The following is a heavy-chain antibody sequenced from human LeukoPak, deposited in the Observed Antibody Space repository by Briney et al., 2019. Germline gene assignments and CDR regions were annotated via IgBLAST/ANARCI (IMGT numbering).Heavy chain of an antibody. CDR3: AKSLDRHSSGDNFDY. D-gene: IGHD6-25*01. V-gene: IGHV3-23*01. CDR2: ISSSCAST. J-gene: IGHJ4*02. Sequence: PGGSLRLSCAASGFPFSSYAMSWVRQAPGKGLEWVSLISSSCASTYYADSVKCRFTISRDNSKHTLYLQMNGLRAEDTAVYFCAKSLDRHSSGDNFDYWGQGTLVTVSS. CDR1: GFPFSSYA.